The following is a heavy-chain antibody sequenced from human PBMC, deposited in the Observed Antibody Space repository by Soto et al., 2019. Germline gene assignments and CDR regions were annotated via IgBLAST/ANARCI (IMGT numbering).Heavy chain of an antibody. Sequence: ASVKASCKASGYIFSDYCIHWVRQAPGQGLEWMGRINANSGNTKFDHDFQGRVTMTRDTSVNTAYMQLSSLRSEDAAVYYCARALCGGACYASLDFWGQGSRVTVSS. CDR1: GYIFSDYC. V-gene: IGHV1-2*06. D-gene: IGHD2-21*02. CDR3: ARALCGGACYASLDF. J-gene: IGHJ1*01. CDR2: INANSGNT.